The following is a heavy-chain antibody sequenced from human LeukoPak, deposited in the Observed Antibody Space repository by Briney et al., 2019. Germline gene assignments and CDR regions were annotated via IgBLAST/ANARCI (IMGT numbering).Heavy chain of an antibody. CDR2: IYHSGIT. J-gene: IGHJ4*02. V-gene: IGHV4-38-2*01. CDR3: ARPGRWASGYCTSPSCYTNPFDY. D-gene: IGHD2-2*02. Sequence: PSETLSLTCAVSGYSISSGYYWGWVRQPPGKGLEWIGIIYHSGITYYNPSLKSRVTISVDTSWNQFSLKLSSVTAADTALYYCARPGRWASGYCTSPSCYTNPFDYWGQGILVTVSS. CDR1: GYSISSGYY.